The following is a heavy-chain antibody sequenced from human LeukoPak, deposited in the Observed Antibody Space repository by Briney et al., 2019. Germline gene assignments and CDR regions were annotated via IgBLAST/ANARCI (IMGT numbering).Heavy chain of an antibody. CDR1: GFTFTSYV. J-gene: IGHJ5*02. CDR3: ARPRGAAAGTFGFDP. CDR2: ISYDGSNK. Sequence: GGPLRLSCAASGFTFTSYVMHWLRQAPGKGLQWVALISYDGSNKYYADSVKGRFTISRDNSKNTLYLQMNSLRAEDTAVYYCARPRGAAAGTFGFDPWGQGTLVTVSS. D-gene: IGHD6-13*01. V-gene: IGHV3-30*03.